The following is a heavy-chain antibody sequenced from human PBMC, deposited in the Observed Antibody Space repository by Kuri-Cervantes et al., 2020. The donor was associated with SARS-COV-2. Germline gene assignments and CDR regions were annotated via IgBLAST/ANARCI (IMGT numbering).Heavy chain of an antibody. V-gene: IGHV1-8*03. CDR1: GYTFTSYD. D-gene: IGHD6-19*01. J-gene: IGHJ4*02. Sequence: GESLKISCKASGYTFTSYDINWVRQATGQGLEWVGWMNPNSGNTGYAQKFQGRVTITRNTSISTAYMELSSLRSEDTAVYYCASTILGLNSSGWYGYFDYWGQGTLVTVSS. CDR2: MNPNSGNT. CDR3: ASTILGLNSSGWYGYFDY.